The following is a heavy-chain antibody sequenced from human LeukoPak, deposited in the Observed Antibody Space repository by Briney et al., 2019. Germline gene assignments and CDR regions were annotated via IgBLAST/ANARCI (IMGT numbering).Heavy chain of an antibody. Sequence: ASVKVSCKASGGTFSSYAISWVRQAPGQGLEWMGRIIPIFGTANYAQKFQGRVTITTDESTSTAYMELSSLRSEDTAVYYCASLSGGSGSAADYWGQGTLVTVSS. CDR1: GGTFSSYA. CDR3: ASLSGGSGSAADY. V-gene: IGHV1-69*05. CDR2: IIPIFGTA. D-gene: IGHD3-10*01. J-gene: IGHJ4*02.